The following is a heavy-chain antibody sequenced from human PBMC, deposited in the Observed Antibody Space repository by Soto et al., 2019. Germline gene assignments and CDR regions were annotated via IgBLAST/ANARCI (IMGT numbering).Heavy chain of an antibody. V-gene: IGHV6-1*01. J-gene: IGHJ6*02. Sequence: PSQTLSLTCAISGDSVSSNSAAWNWIRQSPSRGLEWLGRTYYRSKWYNDYAVSVKSRITINPDTSKNQFSLQLNSVTPEDTAVYYCARSQIAVAGPRTYYYGMDVWGQGTTVTVS. CDR1: GDSVSSNSAA. D-gene: IGHD6-19*01. CDR2: TYYRSKWYN. CDR3: ARSQIAVAGPRTYYYGMDV.